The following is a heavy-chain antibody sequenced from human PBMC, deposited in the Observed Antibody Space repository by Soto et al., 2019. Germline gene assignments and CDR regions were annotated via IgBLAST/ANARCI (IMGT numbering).Heavy chain of an antibody. CDR1: GYSFTSYW. Sequence: GESLKISCKGSGYSFTSYWISWVRQMPGKGREWMGRIDPSDSYTNYSPSFQGHVTISADKSISTAYLQWSSLKASDTAMYYCARRAPDARGYSYYYGMDVWGQGTTVTVSS. V-gene: IGHV5-10-1*01. J-gene: IGHJ6*02. D-gene: IGHD2-8*01. CDR3: ARRAPDARGYSYYYGMDV. CDR2: IDPSDSYT.